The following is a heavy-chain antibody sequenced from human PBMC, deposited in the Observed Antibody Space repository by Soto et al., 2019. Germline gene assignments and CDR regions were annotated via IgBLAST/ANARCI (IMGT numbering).Heavy chain of an antibody. CDR3: ARDVVVTAYDASDI. CDR2: INTSGST. D-gene: IGHD2-21*02. CDR1: GGSISSYY. V-gene: IGHV4-4*07. J-gene: IGHJ3*02. Sequence: TETLSLTCTVSGGSISSYYWSWIRQPAGKGLEWIGRINTSGSTNNNPSLKSRVTMSVDTSKNQFSLKLSSVTAADTAVYYCARDVVVTAYDASDIWGRGTMVTVS.